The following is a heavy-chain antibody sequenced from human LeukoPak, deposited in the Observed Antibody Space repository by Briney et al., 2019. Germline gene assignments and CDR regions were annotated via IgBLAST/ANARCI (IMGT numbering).Heavy chain of an antibody. Sequence: GGSLRLSCAASGFTFTNYVMSWVRQAPGKGLEWVSGITASGGSTFYADSVKGRFTISRDNSKTTLYLQLNSLRGEDTAVYYCAKGGGNSHFDYWGQGTLVTVSS. V-gene: IGHV3-23*01. CDR1: GFTFTNYV. J-gene: IGHJ4*02. CDR2: ITASGGST. D-gene: IGHD4-23*01. CDR3: AKGGGNSHFDY.